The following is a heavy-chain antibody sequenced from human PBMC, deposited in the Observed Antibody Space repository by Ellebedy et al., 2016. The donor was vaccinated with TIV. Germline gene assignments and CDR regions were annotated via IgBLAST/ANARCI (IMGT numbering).Heavy chain of an antibody. V-gene: IGHV3-48*01. Sequence: PGGSLRLSCAASGFTFSTYSLNWVRQAPGTGLEWVSYISSSSSTIHYADSVKGRFTISRDNAKNSLYLQMNSLRAEDTAVYYCARDENDRVRSYYDYWGQGSQATVSS. J-gene: IGHJ4*02. D-gene: IGHD1-1*01. CDR3: ARDENDRVRSYYDY. CDR2: ISSSSSTI. CDR1: GFTFSTYS.